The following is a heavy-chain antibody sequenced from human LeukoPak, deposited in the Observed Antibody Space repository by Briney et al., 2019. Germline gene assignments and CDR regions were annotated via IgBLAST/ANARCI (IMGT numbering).Heavy chain of an antibody. D-gene: IGHD2-8*01. Sequence: SETLSLTCAVSAGSIINRNWWSWVRQPPGKGLEWIEQISPNGNTNYNPSLKSLVTISFDTSKNQLSLKLPSVTAADTAVYFCARHGPYDLAYWGQGTLVTVSS. CDR2: ISPNGNT. CDR3: ARHGPYDLAY. J-gene: IGHJ4*02. V-gene: IGHV4-4*02. CDR1: AGSIINRNW.